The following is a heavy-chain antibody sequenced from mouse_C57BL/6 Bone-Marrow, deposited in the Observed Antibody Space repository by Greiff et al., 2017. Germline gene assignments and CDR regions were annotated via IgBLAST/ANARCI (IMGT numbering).Heavy chain of an antibody. CDR2: IYPRSGNT. CDR1: GYTFTSYG. V-gene: IGHV1-81*01. Sequence: QVQLQQSGAELARPGASVKLSCKASGYTFTSYGISWVKQRTGQGLEWIGEIYPRSGNTYYNEKFKGKATLTADKSSSTAYMELRSLTSEDSAVYFCARPTVGTYWYFDVWGTGTTVTVSS. D-gene: IGHD1-1*01. CDR3: ARPTVGTYWYFDV. J-gene: IGHJ1*03.